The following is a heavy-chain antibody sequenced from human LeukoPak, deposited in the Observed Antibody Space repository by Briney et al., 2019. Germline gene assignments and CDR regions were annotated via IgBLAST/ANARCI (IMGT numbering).Heavy chain of an antibody. CDR2: FDPEDGET. Sequence: ASVKVSCKVSGYTLTELSMHWVRQAPGKGLEWMGGFDPEDGETIYAQKFQGRVTMTEDTSTDTAYMELSSLRSEDTAVYYCATVVPGSSWYPYYFDYWGQGTLVTVSS. J-gene: IGHJ4*02. CDR3: ATVVPGSSWYPYYFDY. D-gene: IGHD6-13*01. V-gene: IGHV1-24*01. CDR1: GYTLTELS.